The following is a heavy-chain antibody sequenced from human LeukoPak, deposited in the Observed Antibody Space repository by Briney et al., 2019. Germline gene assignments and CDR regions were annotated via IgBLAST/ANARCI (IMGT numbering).Heavy chain of an antibody. V-gene: IGHV3-30-3*01. D-gene: IGHD6-19*01. CDR2: ISYDGSNK. CDR1: GFTFSSYA. Sequence: PGGSLRLSCAASGFTFSSYAMSWVRQAPGKGLEWVAVISYDGSNKYYADSVKGRFTISRDNSKNTLYLQMNSLRAEDTAVYYCARDSSGWWLSGDYFDYWGQGTLVTVSS. J-gene: IGHJ4*02. CDR3: ARDSSGWWLSGDYFDY.